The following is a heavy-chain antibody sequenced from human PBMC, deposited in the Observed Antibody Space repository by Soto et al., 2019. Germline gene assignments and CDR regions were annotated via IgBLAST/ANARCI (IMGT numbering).Heavy chain of an antibody. CDR2: INHSGST. V-gene: IGHV4-34*01. CDR3: ARGEVTYYDFWSGYFPRYYGMDV. J-gene: IGHJ6*02. D-gene: IGHD3-3*01. CDR1: GGSFSGYY. Sequence: SETLSLTCAVYGGSFSGYYWSWIRQPPGKGLEWIGEINHSGSTNYNPSLKSRVTISVDTSKNQFSLKLSSVTAADTAVYYCARGEVTYYDFWSGYFPRYYGMDVWGQGTTVTAP.